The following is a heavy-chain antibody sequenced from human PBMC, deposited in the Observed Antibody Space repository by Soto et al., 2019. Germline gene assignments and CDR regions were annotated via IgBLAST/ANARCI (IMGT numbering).Heavy chain of an antibody. CDR3: ARNRGQGGIGTSCYAHYYYGLDV. Sequence: QVQLVESGGGVVQPGRSLRLSCAASGFTFSSYAMHWVRQAPGKGLEWVAVISYDESNKYYADSVKGRFTISRDNFKNTXXVXMXXLSTEDTTVYYRARNRGQGGIGTSCYAHYYYGLDVSGQGTTGPVSS. CDR1: GFTFSSYA. J-gene: IGHJ6*02. V-gene: IGHV3-30-3*01. CDR2: ISYDESNK. D-gene: IGHD2-2*01.